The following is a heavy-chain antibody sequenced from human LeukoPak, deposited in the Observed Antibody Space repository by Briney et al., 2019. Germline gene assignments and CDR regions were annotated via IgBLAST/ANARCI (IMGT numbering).Heavy chain of an antibody. D-gene: IGHD4-23*01. CDR3: ARHNYGGQAPLKY. CDR1: GFTYSSYG. CDR2: ISYDGSNK. Sequence: GGSPRLSCAASGFTYSSYGMHLVRQAPGKGLEWVAVISYDGSNKYYADSVKGRFTISRDDSKNTLFLQMNNLGPEDTALYYCARHNYGGQAPLKYWGLGSLVTVSS. V-gene: IGHV3-30*03. J-gene: IGHJ4*02.